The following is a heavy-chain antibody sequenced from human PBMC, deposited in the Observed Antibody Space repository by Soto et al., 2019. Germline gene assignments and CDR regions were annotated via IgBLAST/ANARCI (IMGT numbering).Heavy chain of an antibody. Sequence: PSETLSLTCTVSGGSISSGDYYWSWIRQPPGKGLEWIGYIYYSGSTYYNPSLKSRVTISVDTSKNQFSLKLSSVTAADTAVYYCARARIAAAGKFDYWGQGTLVTVSS. CDR3: ARARIAAAGKFDY. CDR1: GGSISSGDYY. CDR2: IYYSGST. V-gene: IGHV4-30-4*01. D-gene: IGHD6-13*01. J-gene: IGHJ4*02.